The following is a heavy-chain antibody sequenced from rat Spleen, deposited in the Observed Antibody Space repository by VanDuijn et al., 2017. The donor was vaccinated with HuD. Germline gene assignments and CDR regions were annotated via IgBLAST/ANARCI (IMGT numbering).Heavy chain of an antibody. CDR3: TRGQLGALGF. D-gene: IGHD5-1*01. CDR1: GFTFSNYG. V-gene: IGHV5S13*01. Sequence: EVQLVESGGGLVQPGRSLKLSCAASGFTFSNYGMAWVRQAPTKGLEWVASITNSGGSTYYRDSVKGRFTISRDNAKSTLYLQMDSLRSEDTATYYCTRGQLGALGFWGPGTMVTVSS. CDR2: ITNSGGST. J-gene: IGHJ1*01.